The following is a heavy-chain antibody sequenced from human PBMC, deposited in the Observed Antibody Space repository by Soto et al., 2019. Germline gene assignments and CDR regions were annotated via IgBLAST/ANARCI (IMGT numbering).Heavy chain of an antibody. D-gene: IGHD2-2*01. CDR2: ISYDGSNK. J-gene: IGHJ4*02. V-gene: IGHV3-30-3*01. CDR1: GFTFSSYA. CDR3: ARGSQIVVVPAAMDY. Sequence: GGSLRLSCAASGFTFSSYAMHWVRQAPGKGLEWVAVISYDGSNKYYADSVKGRFTISRDNSKNTLYLQMNSLRAEDTAVYYCARGSQIVVVPAAMDYWGQGTLVTVSS.